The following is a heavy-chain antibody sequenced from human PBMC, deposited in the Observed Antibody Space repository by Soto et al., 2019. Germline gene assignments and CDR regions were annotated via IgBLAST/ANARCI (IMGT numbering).Heavy chain of an antibody. Sequence: GGSLRLSCAASGFTVSSNYMSWVRQAPGKGLEWVSVIYSGGSTYYADSVKGRFTISRDNSKNTLYLQMNSLRAEDTAVYYCARDPIESVGYYYYYYMDVWGKGTTVTVSS. CDR3: ARDPIESVGYYYYYYMDV. CDR1: GFTVSSNY. CDR2: IYSGGST. J-gene: IGHJ6*03. V-gene: IGHV3-66*01.